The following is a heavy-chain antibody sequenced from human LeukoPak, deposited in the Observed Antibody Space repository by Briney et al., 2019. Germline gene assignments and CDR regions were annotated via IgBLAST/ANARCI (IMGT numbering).Heavy chain of an antibody. CDR2: ISWNSGSI. CDR1: GFTFDDYA. V-gene: IGHV3-9*03. J-gene: IGHJ4*02. CDR3: AKAGIVGAFDY. D-gene: IGHD1-26*01. Sequence: GGSLRLSCAASGFTFDDYAMHWVRQAPGKGLEWVSGISWNSGSIGYADSVKGRFTISRDNAKNSLYLQMNSLRAEDMALYYCAKAGIVGAFDYWGQGTLVTVSS.